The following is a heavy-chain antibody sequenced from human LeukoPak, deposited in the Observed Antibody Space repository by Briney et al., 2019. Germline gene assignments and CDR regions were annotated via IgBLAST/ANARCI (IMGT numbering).Heavy chain of an antibody. D-gene: IGHD1-26*01. CDR2: IKQDGSEK. CDR3: ARTSLVGATPDFDY. CDR1: GGSISGWY. V-gene: IGHV3-7*01. Sequence: ETLSLAFTVSGGSISGWYWSWVRQAPGKGLEWVASIKQDGSEKYYVDSVKGRFTISRDNAKNSLYLQMNSLRAEDTAVYYCARTSLVGATPDFDYWGQGTLVTVSS. J-gene: IGHJ4*02.